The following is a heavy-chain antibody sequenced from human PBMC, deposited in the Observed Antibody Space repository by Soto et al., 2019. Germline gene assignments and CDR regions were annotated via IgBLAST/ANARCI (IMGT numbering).Heavy chain of an antibody. CDR2: LYHSGST. Sequence: PALTGAGSGGFMSSGGDSWSWLRQPPGMGLEWIGYLYHSGSTFYNPSLKSRVTISVDRSQNQFSLKLSSVPAAPTAVYYCASGQVVAAQHWGQGTLVTVSS. D-gene: IGHD2-15*01. J-gene: IGHJ4*02. CDR1: GGFMSSGGDS. CDR3: ASGQVVAAQH. V-gene: IGHV4-30-2*01.